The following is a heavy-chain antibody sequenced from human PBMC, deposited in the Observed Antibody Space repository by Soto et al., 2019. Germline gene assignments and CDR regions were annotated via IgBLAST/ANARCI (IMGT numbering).Heavy chain of an antibody. CDR3: ARMNQDCSSASCYPYSWYNGMDV. CDR2: IDWDDDK. D-gene: IGHD2-2*01. V-gene: IGHV2-70*13. J-gene: IGHJ6*02. Sequence: SGPTLVNPTETLTLTCTFSGFSLSSSGLCVTWIRQAPGKALEWLALIDWDDDKYYSTSLKTRLTISKDTSKNQVVLTMTDMDPVDTATYYCARMNQDCSSASCYPYSWYNGMDVWGQGTTVTVSS. CDR1: GFSLSSSGLC.